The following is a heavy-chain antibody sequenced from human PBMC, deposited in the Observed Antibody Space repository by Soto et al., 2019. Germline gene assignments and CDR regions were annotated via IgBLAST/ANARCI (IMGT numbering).Heavy chain of an antibody. V-gene: IGHV4-34*01. CDR1: GGPFSGYY. CDR3: ARGHVAGYCSGGSCYSLYWFDP. CDR2: INHSGST. D-gene: IGHD2-15*01. J-gene: IGHJ5*02. Sequence: TLSLTCAVYGGPFSGYYWSWIRQPPGKGLEWIGEINHSGSTNYNPSLKSRVTISVDTSKNQFSLKLSSVTAADTAVYYCARGHVAGYCSGGSCYSLYWFDPWGQGTLVTVSS.